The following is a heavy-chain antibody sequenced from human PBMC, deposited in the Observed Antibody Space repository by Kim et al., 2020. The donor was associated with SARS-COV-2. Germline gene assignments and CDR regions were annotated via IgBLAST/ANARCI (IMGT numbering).Heavy chain of an antibody. Sequence: GESLKISCKGSGYSFTSYWIGWVRQMPGKGLEWMGIIYPGDSDTRYSPSFQGQVTISADKSISTAYLQWSSLKASDTAMYYCARLLSTPSIVVVPAAMAGDYWFDPWGQGTLVTVSS. CDR2: IYPGDSDT. J-gene: IGHJ5*02. CDR1: GYSFTSYW. D-gene: IGHD2-2*01. CDR3: ARLLSTPSIVVVPAAMAGDYWFDP. V-gene: IGHV5-51*01.